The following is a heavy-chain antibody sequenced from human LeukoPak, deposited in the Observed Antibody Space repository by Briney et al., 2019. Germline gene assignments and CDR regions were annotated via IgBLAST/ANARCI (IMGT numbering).Heavy chain of an antibody. V-gene: IGHV1-69*05. CDR3: ARGATFTDYYYYYYMDV. CDR2: IIPIFGTA. D-gene: IGHD1-26*01. Sequence: ASVKVSCKASGGTFSSYAISWVRQAPGQGLEWMGGIIPIFGTANYVQKFQGRVTITTDESTSTAYMELSSLRSEDTAVYYCARGATFTDYYYYYYMDVWGKGTTVTVSS. J-gene: IGHJ6*03. CDR1: GGTFSSYA.